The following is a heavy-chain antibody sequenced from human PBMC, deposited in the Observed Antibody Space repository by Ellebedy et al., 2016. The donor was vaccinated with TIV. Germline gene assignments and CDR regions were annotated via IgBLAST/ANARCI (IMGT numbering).Heavy chain of an antibody. Sequence: SVKVSXKVSGYTLTELSMHWVRQAPGQGLEWMGGIIPIFGTANYAQKFQGRVTITADESTSTAYMELSSLRSEDTAVYYCARTPSGSSFYYFDYWGQGTLVTVSS. CDR1: GYTLTELS. CDR3: ARTPSGSSFYYFDY. V-gene: IGHV1-69*13. D-gene: IGHD1-26*01. J-gene: IGHJ4*02. CDR2: IIPIFGTA.